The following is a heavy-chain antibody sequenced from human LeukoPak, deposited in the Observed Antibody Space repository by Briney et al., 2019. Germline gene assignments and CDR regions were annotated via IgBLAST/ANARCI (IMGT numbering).Heavy chain of an antibody. CDR1: GFTFDDYA. Sequence: GRSLRLSCAASGFTFDDYAMHWVRQAPGKGLEWVSGISWNSGSIGYADSVKGRFTISRDNAKNSLYLQMNSLRAEDTALYYCAARAGHDYWGQGTLVTVSS. CDR2: ISWNSGSI. J-gene: IGHJ4*02. CDR3: AARAGHDY. D-gene: IGHD6-13*01. V-gene: IGHV3-9*01.